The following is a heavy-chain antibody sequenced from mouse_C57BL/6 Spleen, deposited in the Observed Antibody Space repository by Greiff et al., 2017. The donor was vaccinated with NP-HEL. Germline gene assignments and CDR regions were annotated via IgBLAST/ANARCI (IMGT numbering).Heavy chain of an antibody. CDR2: IDPETGGP. CDR1: GYTFTDYE. V-gene: IGHV1-15*01. J-gene: IGHJ2*01. Sequence: QVQLQQSGAELVRPGASVTLSCKASGYTFTDYEMHWVKQTPVHGLEWIGAIDPETGGPAYNQKFKGKAILTADKSSSTAYMELRSLTSEDSAVYYGTRYGASPDDWGKGTTLTVAS. D-gene: IGHD6-1*01. CDR3: TRYGASPDD.